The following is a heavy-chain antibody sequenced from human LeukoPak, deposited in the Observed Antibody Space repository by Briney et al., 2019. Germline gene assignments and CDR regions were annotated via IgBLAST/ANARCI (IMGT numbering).Heavy chain of an antibody. CDR2: IYTSGST. V-gene: IGHV4-4*07. J-gene: IGHJ4*02. CDR1: GGSISTYY. Sequence: PSETLSLTCTVSGGSISTYYWSWIRQPAGKGLEWIGRIYTSGSTNYNPSLKSRVTMSVDTSKSQFSLKLSSVTAADTAVYYCARVGGYDYVWGSYRSYYFDYWDQGTLVTVSS. D-gene: IGHD3-16*02. CDR3: ARVGGYDYVWGSYRSYYFDY.